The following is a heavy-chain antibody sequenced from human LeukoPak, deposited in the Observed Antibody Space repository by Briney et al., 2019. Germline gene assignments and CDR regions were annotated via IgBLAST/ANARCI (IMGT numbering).Heavy chain of an antibody. CDR1: GGSISSSSYY. CDR2: IYYSGST. CDR3: ARHEGVDVWGSYRPNTFDY. V-gene: IGHV4-39*01. J-gene: IGHJ4*02. Sequence: SETLSLTCTVSGGSISSSSYYWGWIRQPPGKGLEWIGSIYYSGSTYYNPSLKSRVTISVDTSKNQFSLKLSSVTAADTAVYYCARHEGVDVWGSYRPNTFDYWGQGTLVTVSS. D-gene: IGHD3-16*02.